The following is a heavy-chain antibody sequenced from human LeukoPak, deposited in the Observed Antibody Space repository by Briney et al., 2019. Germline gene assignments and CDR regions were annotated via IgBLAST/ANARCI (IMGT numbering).Heavy chain of an antibody. J-gene: IGHJ4*02. CDR2: INPSGGST. D-gene: IGHD2-15*01. Sequence: ASVKVSRKASGYTFTSYYMHWVRQAPGQGLEWMGIINPSGGSTSYAQKFQGRVTMTRDMSTSTVYMELSSLRSEDTAVYYCARASGIVVVVAARADQVFDYWGQGTLVTVSS. CDR1: GYTFTSYY. V-gene: IGHV1-46*01. CDR3: ARASGIVVVVAARADQVFDY.